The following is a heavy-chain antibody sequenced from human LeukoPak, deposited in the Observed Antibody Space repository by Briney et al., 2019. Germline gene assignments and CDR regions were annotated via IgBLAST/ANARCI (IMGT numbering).Heavy chain of an antibody. V-gene: IGHV3-23*01. J-gene: IGHJ4*02. CDR2: ISTSGANT. CDR3: ATTKEARRYFDY. CDR1: GFIFSSYA. D-gene: IGHD1-1*01. Sequence: GGSLRLSCAGSGFIFSSYALSWVRQAPGKGLEWVSAISTSGANTYYADSVRGRFTIPRDNSKNTLYLQMNTLRAEDTAVYYCATTKEARRYFDYWGQGTLVTVSS.